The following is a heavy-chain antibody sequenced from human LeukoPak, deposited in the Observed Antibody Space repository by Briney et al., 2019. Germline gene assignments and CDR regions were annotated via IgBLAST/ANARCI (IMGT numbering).Heavy chain of an antibody. CDR3: AREKVATQGTFDY. CDR1: GGTFSSYA. Sequence: ASVKVSCKASGGTFSSYAISWVRQAPGQGLEWMGGIIPIFGTANYAQKFQGRVTITADESTSTAYMELSSLRSEDTAVYYCAREKVATQGTFDYWGQGTLVTVSS. V-gene: IGHV1-69*13. CDR2: IIPIFGTA. J-gene: IGHJ4*02. D-gene: IGHD5-12*01.